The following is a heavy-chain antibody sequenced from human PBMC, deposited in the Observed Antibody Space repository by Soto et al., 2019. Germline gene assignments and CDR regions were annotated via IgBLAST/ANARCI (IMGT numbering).Heavy chain of an antibody. V-gene: IGHV3-23*01. J-gene: IGHJ5*02. CDR1: GFTFSSYA. CDR3: EKDEGYCSSTSCRGSFDP. CDR2: ISGSGGST. Sequence: VQLLESGGGLVRPVGSLRLSCAASGFTFSSYAMSWGRQAPGNGLEWVSAISGSGGSTYYADSVKGRFTISRDNSKNPLYLQVNSLRAEDTVVYYCEKDEGYCSSTSCRGSFDPWGQGTLVTVSS. D-gene: IGHD2-2*01.